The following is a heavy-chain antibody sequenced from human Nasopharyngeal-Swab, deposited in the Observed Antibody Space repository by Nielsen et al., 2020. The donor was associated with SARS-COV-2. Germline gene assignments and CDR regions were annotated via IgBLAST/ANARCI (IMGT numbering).Heavy chain of an antibody. CDR2: ISWKSGNM. V-gene: IGHV3-9*01. CDR3: AKTMVRGDFYYFLDV. D-gene: IGHD3-10*01. Sequence: GGSLRLSCVASGFSFDDYTMHWVRQAPGKGLEWVSGISWKSGNMGCADSVKGRFTISRDNAKNSVYLQMNSLRPEDTASYYCAKTMVRGDFYYFLDVWGKGTTVTVSS. CDR1: GFSFDDYT. J-gene: IGHJ6*03.